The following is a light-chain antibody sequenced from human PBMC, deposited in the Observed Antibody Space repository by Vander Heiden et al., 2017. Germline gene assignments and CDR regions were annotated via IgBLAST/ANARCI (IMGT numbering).Light chain of an antibody. Sequence: EIVLTQPPGTLSSSPGARATLSCRASQSVSSSYLAWYQQKPGQAPRLLICGASSRATGIPDRFSGSGSGTDFTLTISRLEPEDFAVYYCQQYGSSPRTFGQGTKVEIK. CDR3: QQYGSSPRT. J-gene: IGKJ1*01. CDR1: QSVSSSY. CDR2: GAS. V-gene: IGKV3-20*01.